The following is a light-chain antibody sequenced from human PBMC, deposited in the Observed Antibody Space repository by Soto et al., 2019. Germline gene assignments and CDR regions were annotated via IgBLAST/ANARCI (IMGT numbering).Light chain of an antibody. Sequence: VDRVTITCRASQSISSYLNWYQQKPGKAPNLLIYDASILQTGVPSRFSGGGFGTDFTLTISSLQPEDIATYYCQQYYNLPITFGQGTRLEIK. V-gene: IGKV1-33*01. CDR2: DAS. CDR3: QQYYNLPIT. CDR1: QSISSY. J-gene: IGKJ5*01.